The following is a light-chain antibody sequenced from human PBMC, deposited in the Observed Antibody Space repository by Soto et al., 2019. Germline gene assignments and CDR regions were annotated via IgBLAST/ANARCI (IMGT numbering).Light chain of an antibody. V-gene: IGKV1-6*01. J-gene: IGKJ1*01. Sequence: PTTLAASVGGKINLTWRGSRDVGSDVSWYQQKPGQAPKLLIYAASNLYTGVPSRFSGSRSGTEFTLTISSLQPEDFASYYCLQDYGESWTFGQGTKVDIK. CDR3: LQDYGESWT. CDR1: RDVGSD. CDR2: AAS.